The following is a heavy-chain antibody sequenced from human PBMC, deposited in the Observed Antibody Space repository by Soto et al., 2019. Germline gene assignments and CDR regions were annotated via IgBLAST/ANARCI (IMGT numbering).Heavy chain of an antibody. J-gene: IGHJ4*02. CDR3: ASESQLGARGELGDY. Sequence: QVQLVESGGGLVKPGGSLRLSCAASGFTFSDYYMSWIRQAPGKGLEWVSYISSSGSTIYYADSVKGRFTISRDNAKNTLYLQMNSLRAEDTGVYYCASESQLGARGELGDYWGQGTLVTGSS. CDR1: GFTFSDYY. CDR2: ISSSGSTI. V-gene: IGHV3-11*01. D-gene: IGHD6-6*01.